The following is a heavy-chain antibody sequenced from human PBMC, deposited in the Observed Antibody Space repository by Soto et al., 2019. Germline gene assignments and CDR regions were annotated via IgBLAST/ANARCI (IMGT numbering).Heavy chain of an antibody. V-gene: IGHV1-69*13. D-gene: IGHD4-17*01. Sequence: SVKVSCKASGGGFSTYAITWVRQAPGQGLEWMGGITPIFDTTNYAQKFQGRVTITADESTTTVHMELTSLRSEDTAVYYCATGGTTVTRRFDYGGQGPLVTVSS. CDR1: GGGFSTYA. CDR2: ITPIFDTT. CDR3: ATGGTTVTRRFDY. J-gene: IGHJ4*02.